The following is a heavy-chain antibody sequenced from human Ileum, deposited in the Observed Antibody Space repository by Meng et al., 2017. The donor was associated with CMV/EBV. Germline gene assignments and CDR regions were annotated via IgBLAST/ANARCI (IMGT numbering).Heavy chain of an antibody. CDR1: GFTFTNYY. D-gene: IGHD3-3*01. V-gene: IGHV1-18*01. CDR3: ARGDTYYLEWWFDP. Sequence: ASGFTFTNYYFPWVRQAPGQGLEWMGWISAYNGGTNPAQKFQGRATMTIDTSTSTAYMELRSLRSDDTAVYYCARGDTYYLEWWFDPWGQGTLVTVSS. CDR2: ISAYNGGT. J-gene: IGHJ5*02.